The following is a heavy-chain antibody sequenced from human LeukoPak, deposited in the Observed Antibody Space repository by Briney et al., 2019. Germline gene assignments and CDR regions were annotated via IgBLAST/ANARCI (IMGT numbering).Heavy chain of an antibody. J-gene: IGHJ5*02. V-gene: IGHV3-21*04. Sequence: GGSLRLSCAASGFTVSKNYMSWVRQAPGKGLEWVSSFGTRSTSIYHAGSVKGRFAISRDNAKNSLYLQMNSLRAEDTAVYYCAKDLPTGAKSSGWYVDWFDPWGQGTLVTVSS. CDR1: GFTVSKNY. D-gene: IGHD6-19*01. CDR2: FGTRSTSI. CDR3: AKDLPTGAKSSGWYVDWFDP.